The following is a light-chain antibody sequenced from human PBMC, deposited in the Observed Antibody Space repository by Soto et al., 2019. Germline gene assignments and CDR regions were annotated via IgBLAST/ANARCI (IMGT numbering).Light chain of an antibody. J-gene: IGKJ1*01. V-gene: IGKV1-5*03. CDR3: QQYRDNWT. CDR2: KAS. CDR1: QSISSW. Sequence: DVQMTQSPSTLSSSVGDRLTITCRASQSISSWLAWYQQKPGTAPKLLIYKASTLQSGVPSRFSGSGSGTEFTLTISSLQPDDSATYYCQQYRDNWTFGQGTKVDIK.